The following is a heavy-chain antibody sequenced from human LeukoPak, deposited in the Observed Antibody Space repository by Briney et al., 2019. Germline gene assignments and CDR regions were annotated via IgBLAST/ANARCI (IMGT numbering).Heavy chain of an antibody. CDR1: GGSISSGDYY. CDR2: IYYSGST. Sequence: SETLSLTCTVSGGSISSGDYYWSWIRQPPGKGLEWIGYIYYSGSTYYNPSLKRRVTISVDTSKNQFSLKLSSVTAADTAVYYCARVPDDSSGYHDYWGQGTLVTVSS. D-gene: IGHD3-22*01. J-gene: IGHJ4*02. CDR3: ARVPDDSSGYHDY. V-gene: IGHV4-30-4*08.